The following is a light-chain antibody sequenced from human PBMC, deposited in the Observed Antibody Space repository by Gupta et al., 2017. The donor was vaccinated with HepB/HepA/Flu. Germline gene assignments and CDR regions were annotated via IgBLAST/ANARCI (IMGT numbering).Light chain of an antibody. CDR3: CSYAGSYTFGV. J-gene: IGLJ2*01. Sequence: QSALTQPRSVSGSPGQSVTISCTGTSSDVGGYNYVSWYQQHPGKAPKLMIYDVSKRPSGVPVRFSGSKSGNTASLNISGLQAEDEADYFCCSYAGSYTFGVFGGGTKLTVL. CDR2: DVS. CDR1: SSDVGGYNY. V-gene: IGLV2-11*01.